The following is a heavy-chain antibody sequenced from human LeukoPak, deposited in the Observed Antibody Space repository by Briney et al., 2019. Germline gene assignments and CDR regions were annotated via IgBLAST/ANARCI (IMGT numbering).Heavy chain of an antibody. CDR1: GFIFSDHY. CDR3: ARDMGS. Sequence: GGSLRLSCATSGFIFSDHYMDWVRQAPGKGLEWVGRSGNKGNNYTTEYATSVKGRFTISRDDSKNSLYLLMNSLKTEDTAVYYCARDMGSWGQGTLVTVSS. J-gene: IGHJ4*02. CDR2: SGNKGNNYTT. V-gene: IGHV3-72*01. D-gene: IGHD2-15*01.